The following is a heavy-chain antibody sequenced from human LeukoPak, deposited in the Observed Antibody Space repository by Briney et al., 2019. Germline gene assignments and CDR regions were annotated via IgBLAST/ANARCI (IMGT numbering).Heavy chain of an antibody. CDR2: ISGSGGST. Sequence: PGESLRLSCAASGVTFSSYAMSWVRQAPGKGLEWVSAISGSGGSTYYADSVKGRFTISRDNSKNTLYLQMNSLRAEDTAVYYCAKGESSGGSCYSPFDYWGQGTLVTVSS. CDR1: GVTFSSYA. V-gene: IGHV3-23*01. D-gene: IGHD2-15*01. J-gene: IGHJ4*02. CDR3: AKGESSGGSCYSPFDY.